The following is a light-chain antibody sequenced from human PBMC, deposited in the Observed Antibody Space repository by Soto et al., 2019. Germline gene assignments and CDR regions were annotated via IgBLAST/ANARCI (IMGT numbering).Light chain of an antibody. V-gene: IGKV1-5*01. J-gene: IGKJ3*01. CDR2: DAS. CDR1: QSISSW. Sequence: DIQMTQSPSTLSASVGDRVTITCRASQSISSWLAWYQQKPGKAPKLLIYDASSLESGVPSRFSGSGSGPEFALTISSLQPDDFAPYYCQQYNSYSFPFGAGTKVDIK. CDR3: QQYNSYSFP.